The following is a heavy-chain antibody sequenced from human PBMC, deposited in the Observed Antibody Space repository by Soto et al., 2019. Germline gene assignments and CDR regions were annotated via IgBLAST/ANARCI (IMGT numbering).Heavy chain of an antibody. CDR2: MNPNSGNT. V-gene: IGHV1-8*01. CDR3: ARWALHYDFWSGYSPNWFDP. CDR1: GYTFTSYD. J-gene: IGHJ5*02. D-gene: IGHD3-3*01. Sequence: QVQLVQSGVEVKKPGASVKVSCKASGYTFTSYDINWVRQATGQGLEWMGWMNPNSGNTGYAQKFQGRVTMTRNTSISTAYMELSSLRSEDTAVYYCARWALHYDFWSGYSPNWFDPWGQGTLVTVSS.